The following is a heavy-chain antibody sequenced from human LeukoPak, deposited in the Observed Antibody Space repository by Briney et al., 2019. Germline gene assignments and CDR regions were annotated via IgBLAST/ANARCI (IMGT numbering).Heavy chain of an antibody. Sequence: SETLSLTCAVYGGSFSGYYWSWIRQPPGRGLEWIGEINHSGSTYYNPSLKSRVTISVDTSKNQFSLKLSSVTAADTAVYYCARGRADDYGDSLPNLDYWGQGTLVTVSS. CDR2: INHSGST. CDR1: GGSFSGYY. V-gene: IGHV4-34*01. D-gene: IGHD4-17*01. CDR3: ARGRADDYGDSLPNLDY. J-gene: IGHJ4*02.